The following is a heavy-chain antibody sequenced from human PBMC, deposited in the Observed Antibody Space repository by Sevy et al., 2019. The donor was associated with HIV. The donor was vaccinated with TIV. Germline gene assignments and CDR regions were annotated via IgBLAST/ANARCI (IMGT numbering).Heavy chain of an antibody. CDR3: VSLFLSYRSGWSYFDY. J-gene: IGHJ4*02. Sequence: GGSLRLSCAISGFTVNDKYIIWVRQAPGKGLEWVSVIFSSGSTYYADSAKGRFTISRDNSKNTVDLQMNRVRAEATAVYYCVSLFLSYRSGWSYFDYWGQGTLVTVSS. CDR1: GFTVNDKY. D-gene: IGHD6-19*01. V-gene: IGHV3-66*02. CDR2: IFSSGST.